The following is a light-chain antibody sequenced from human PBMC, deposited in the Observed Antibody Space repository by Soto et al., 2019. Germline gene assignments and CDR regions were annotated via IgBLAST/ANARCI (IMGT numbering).Light chain of an antibody. CDR2: NTN. CDR1: SGSVSTSYY. V-gene: IGLV8-61*01. Sequence: QAVVTQEPSFSVSPGRTVTLTCGLSSGSVSTSYYPSWYQQTPGQAPRTLIYNTNTRSSGGPDRFSGSILGNKAALTITGAQADDESDYYCVLYMGSGTWVFGGGTKVTVL. J-gene: IGLJ3*02. CDR3: VLYMGSGTWV.